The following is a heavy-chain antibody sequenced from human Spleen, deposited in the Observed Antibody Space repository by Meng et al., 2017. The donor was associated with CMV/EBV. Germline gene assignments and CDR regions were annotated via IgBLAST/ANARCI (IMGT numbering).Heavy chain of an antibody. Sequence: LTCAVSGGSFSSSNWWSWVRQPPGKGLEWIGETHDSGTTTYNPSLRSRVTISLDESKNEFSLKLTSVTAADTAVYYCARNGYYSLDYWSQGTLVTVSS. CDR1: GGSFSSSNW. CDR2: THDSGTT. J-gene: IGHJ4*02. D-gene: IGHD3-22*01. V-gene: IGHV4-4*02. CDR3: ARNGYYSLDY.